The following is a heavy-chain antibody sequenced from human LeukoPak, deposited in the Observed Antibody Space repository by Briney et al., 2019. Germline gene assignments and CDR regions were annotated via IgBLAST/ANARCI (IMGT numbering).Heavy chain of an antibody. D-gene: IGHD5-24*01. CDR1: GGTFSGYA. CDR3: ARDFRDGYNSHFY. V-gene: IGHV1-69*05. Sequence: ASVKVSCKASGGTFSGYAISWVRQAPGQGLEWMGGIIPIFGTANYAQKFQGRVTITTDESTSTAYMELSSLRSEDTAVYYCARDFRDGYNSHFYWGQGTLVTVSS. J-gene: IGHJ4*02. CDR2: IIPIFGTA.